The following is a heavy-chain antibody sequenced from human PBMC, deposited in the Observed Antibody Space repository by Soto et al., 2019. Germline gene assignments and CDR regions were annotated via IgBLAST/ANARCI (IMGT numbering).Heavy chain of an antibody. D-gene: IGHD2-15*01. J-gene: IGHJ6*02. Sequence: EVQLVEAGGGLVQPGGSLRLSCAASGFTFSSYWMSWVRQAPGKGLEWVANIKQDGSEEYYVDSVKGRFTISRDNAKKSLYLQMNSRRAEDTAVYYCARERVVVAAINYYYYYGMDVWGQGTTVTVSS. V-gene: IGHV3-7*05. CDR1: GFTFSSYW. CDR2: IKQDGSEE. CDR3: ARERVVVAAINYYYYYGMDV.